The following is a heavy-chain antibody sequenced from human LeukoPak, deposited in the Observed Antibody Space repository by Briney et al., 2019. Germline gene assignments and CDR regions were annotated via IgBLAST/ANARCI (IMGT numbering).Heavy chain of an antibody. V-gene: IGHV3-33*01. CDR3: ARRGRQGYGGEETTGYFDY. D-gene: IGHD4-23*01. CDR2: IWYDGSNK. CDR1: GFTFSSYG. J-gene: IGHJ4*02. Sequence: PGGSLRLCCAASGFTFSSYGMHWVRQAPGKGLEWVAVIWYDGSNKYYADSVKGRFTISRDNSKNTLYLQMNSLRAEDTAVYYCARRGRQGYGGEETTGYFDYWGQGTLVTVSS.